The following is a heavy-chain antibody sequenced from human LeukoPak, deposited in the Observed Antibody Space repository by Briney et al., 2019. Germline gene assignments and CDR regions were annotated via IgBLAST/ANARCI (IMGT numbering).Heavy chain of an antibody. Sequence: PSETLSLTCTVSGYSISSGYYRGWIRQPPGKGLEWIGSIYHSGSTYYNPSLKSRVTISVDTSKNQFSLELSSVTAADTAVYYCASELTRIAARPGAFDIWGQGTMVTVSS. V-gene: IGHV4-38-2*02. D-gene: IGHD6-6*01. CDR1: GYSISSGYY. CDR3: ASELTRIAARPGAFDI. CDR2: IYHSGST. J-gene: IGHJ3*02.